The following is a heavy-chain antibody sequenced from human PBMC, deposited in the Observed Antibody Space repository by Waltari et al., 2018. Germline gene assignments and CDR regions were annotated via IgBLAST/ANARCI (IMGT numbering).Heavy chain of an antibody. D-gene: IGHD3-22*01. CDR1: GGSISSGSYY. CDR2: IYTSGRT. CDR3: ARVWPWDSSGYDRDYYYYGMDV. V-gene: IGHV4-61*02. J-gene: IGHJ6*02. Sequence: QVQLQESGPGLVKPSQPLSLTCTVPGGSISSGSYYWSWIRQPAGKGLEWIGRIYTSGRTNYNPSLKRQGTRAVDTCRNQFALKLSSVTAADTAVYYCARVWPWDSSGYDRDYYYYGMDVWGQGTTVTVSS.